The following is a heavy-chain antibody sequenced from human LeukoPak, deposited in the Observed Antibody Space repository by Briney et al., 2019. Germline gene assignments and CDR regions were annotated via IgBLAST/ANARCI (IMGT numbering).Heavy chain of an antibody. CDR1: GGSISSGGYS. Sequence: PSETLSLTCTVSGGSISSGGYSWSWIRQPPGKGLEWIEYIYHSGSTYYNPSLKSRVTISVDRSKNQFSLKLSSVTAADTAVYYCARDLGYGDYPIYWGQGTLVTVSS. V-gene: IGHV4-30-2*01. D-gene: IGHD4-17*01. CDR2: IYHSGST. CDR3: ARDLGYGDYPIY. J-gene: IGHJ4*02.